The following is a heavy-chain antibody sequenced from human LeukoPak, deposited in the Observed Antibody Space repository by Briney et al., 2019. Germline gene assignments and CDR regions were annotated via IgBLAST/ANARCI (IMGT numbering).Heavy chain of an antibody. CDR1: GASVSSSSYY. V-gene: IGHV4-39*01. Sequence: SETLSLTCTVSGASVSSSSYYWEWIRQPPGKGLEWVGSIFYSGSTHYNPSLKSRVTMSVDTSKNQFSLRLSSVTATDTAVYYCATRRSGSHPYYWGQVTLVAVSS. D-gene: IGHD1-26*01. J-gene: IGHJ4*02. CDR2: IFYSGST. CDR3: ATRRSGSHPYY.